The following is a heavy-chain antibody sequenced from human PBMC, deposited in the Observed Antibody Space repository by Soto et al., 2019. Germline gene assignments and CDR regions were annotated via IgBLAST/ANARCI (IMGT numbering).Heavy chain of an antibody. D-gene: IGHD2-21*02. CDR2: IMKSGDSA. J-gene: IGHJ4*02. Sequence: LESGGALVQPGGSLRLFCAASGFTFSNYAMTWVRQTPGKGLERVATIMKSGDSAHYADSVGGRFTVSRDNSINVLYLQMNALRAEDTARYFCARESGGDWGYFDFWGQGSQVTVSS. CDR1: GFTFSNYA. V-gene: IGHV3-23*01. CDR3: ARESGGDWGYFDF.